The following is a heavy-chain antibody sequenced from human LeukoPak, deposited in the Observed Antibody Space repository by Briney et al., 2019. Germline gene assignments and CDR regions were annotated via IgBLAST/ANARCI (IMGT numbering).Heavy chain of an antibody. J-gene: IGHJ5*02. Sequence: ASVKVSCKASGYTFTGYYMHWVRQAPGQGLEWMGIINPSGGSTSYAQKFQGRVTMTRDTSTSTVYMELSSLRSEDTAVYYCAGESFFDLLGGEGFDPWGQGTLVTVSS. V-gene: IGHV1-46*01. D-gene: IGHD3-16*01. CDR2: INPSGGST. CDR3: AGESFFDLLGGEGFDP. CDR1: GYTFTGYY.